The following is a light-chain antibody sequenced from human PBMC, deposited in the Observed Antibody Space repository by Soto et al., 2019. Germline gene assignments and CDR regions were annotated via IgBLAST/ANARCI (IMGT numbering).Light chain of an antibody. Sequence: SYELTQPPSVSVAPGKTARITCGENNIGRKSVHWYRQKPGQAPVLVISYDTDRPSGIPERISGSNSGNTATLTISRVEAGDEADYYCQVWDSSSDLVVFGGGTKLTVL. CDR3: QVWDSSSDLVV. CDR1: NIGRKS. CDR2: YDT. V-gene: IGLV3-21*04. J-gene: IGLJ2*01.